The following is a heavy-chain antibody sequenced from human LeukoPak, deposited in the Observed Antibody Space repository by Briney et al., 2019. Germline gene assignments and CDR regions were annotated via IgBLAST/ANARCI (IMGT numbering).Heavy chain of an antibody. V-gene: IGHV1-3*01. D-gene: IGHD3-22*01. J-gene: IGHJ5*02. CDR1: GYTFTNYG. CDR3: ARSYDSSGYSPSFDP. CDR2: INAGNGNT. Sequence: ASVKVSCKASGYTFTNYGISWVRQAPGQRLEWMGWINAGNGNTKYSQKFQGRVTITRDTSASTAYMELSSLRSEDTAVYYCARSYDSSGYSPSFDPWGQGTLVTVSS.